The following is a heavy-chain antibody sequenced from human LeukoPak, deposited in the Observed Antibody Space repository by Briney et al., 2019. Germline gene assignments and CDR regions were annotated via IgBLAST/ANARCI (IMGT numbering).Heavy chain of an antibody. Sequence: PSETLCLTCAVYGGSFSGYYWSWIRQPPGKGLEWIGEINHSGSTNYNPSLKSRVTISVDTSKNQFSLKLSSVTAADTAVYYCARGVGLWIGYYKYYFDYWGQGTLVTVSS. D-gene: IGHD3-3*01. CDR1: GGSFSGYY. J-gene: IGHJ4*02. V-gene: IGHV4-34*01. CDR3: ARGVGLWIGYYKYYFDY. CDR2: INHSGST.